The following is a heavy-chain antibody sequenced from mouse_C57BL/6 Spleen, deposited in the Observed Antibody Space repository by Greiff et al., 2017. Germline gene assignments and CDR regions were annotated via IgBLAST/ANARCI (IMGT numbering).Heavy chain of an antibody. CDR2: INPNYGTT. J-gene: IGHJ4*01. CDR3: ARIYYYGSSYPPYAMDY. D-gene: IGHD1-1*01. CDR1: GYSFTDYN. V-gene: IGHV1-39*01. Sequence: VQLRQSGPELVKPGASVKISCKASGYSFTDYNMNWVKQSNGKSLEWIGVINPNYGTTSYNQKFKGKATLTVDQSSSTAYMQLNSLTSEDSAVYYCARIYYYGSSYPPYAMDYWGQGTSVTVSS.